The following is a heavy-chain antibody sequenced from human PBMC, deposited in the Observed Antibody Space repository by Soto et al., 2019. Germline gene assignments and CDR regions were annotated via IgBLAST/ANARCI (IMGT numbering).Heavy chain of an antibody. CDR1: GFTFSSYA. J-gene: IGHJ6*02. D-gene: IGHD2-15*01. CDR2: ISGSGGST. V-gene: IGHV3-23*01. Sequence: HPGGSLRLSCAASGFTFSSYAMSWVRQAPGKGLEWVSAISGSGGSTYYADYVKGRFTISRDNSKNTLYLQMNSLRAEDTAVYYCAKTMGGEPATPYCYYGMDVWGQGTTVTVSS. CDR3: AKTMGGEPATPYCYYGMDV.